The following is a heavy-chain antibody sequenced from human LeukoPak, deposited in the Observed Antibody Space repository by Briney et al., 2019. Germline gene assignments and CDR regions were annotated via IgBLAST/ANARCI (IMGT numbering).Heavy chain of an antibody. D-gene: IGHD3-22*01. V-gene: IGHV4-59*11. CDR3: ARLLDNDISGDPDTFDV. Sequence: PSETLSLTCTVSGGSLSGHYWSWLRHPTGKRLEWIGYVSYTWRTKYIPSLQSRVTISIDTSKSQFSLKLTSVTSADTAVYSCARLLDNDISGDPDTFDVWGQGTTVIVSS. CDR2: VSYTWRT. J-gene: IGHJ3*01. CDR1: GGSLSGHY.